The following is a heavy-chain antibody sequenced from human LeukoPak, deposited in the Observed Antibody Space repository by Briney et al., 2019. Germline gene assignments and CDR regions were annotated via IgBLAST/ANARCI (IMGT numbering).Heavy chain of an antibody. CDR2: ISSRDSTV. CDR1: GFSFSDYY. D-gene: IGHD2-21*02. V-gene: IGHV3-11*01. CDR3: VRDNAVATTIY. Sequence: PGGSLRLSCADSGFSFSDYYMSWIRQAPGKGLEWLSYISSRDSTVDYADSVKGRFTISRDNAKNSLYLQMNSLRAEDTAMYYCVRDNAVATTIYWGQGTLVTVSS. J-gene: IGHJ4*02.